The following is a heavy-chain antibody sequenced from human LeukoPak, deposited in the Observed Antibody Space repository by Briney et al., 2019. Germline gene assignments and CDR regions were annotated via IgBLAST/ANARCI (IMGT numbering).Heavy chain of an antibody. V-gene: IGHV6-1*01. CDR1: GDSVSSNSAG. J-gene: IGHJ4*02. CDR2: TYYRSKWYN. D-gene: IGHD3-10*01. Sequence: SQTLSLSCSISGDSVSSNSAGWNWIRQSPSRGLEWLGRTYYRSKWYNDYAVSVKSRITITPDTSKNQFSLQLNSVTPEDTAVYYCARGAGSYYFDLWGQGSLVSVSS. CDR3: ARGAGSYYFDL.